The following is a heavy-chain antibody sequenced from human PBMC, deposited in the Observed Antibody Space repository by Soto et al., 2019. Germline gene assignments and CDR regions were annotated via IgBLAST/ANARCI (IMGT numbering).Heavy chain of an antibody. CDR1: GYTFTSYY. J-gene: IGHJ4*02. CDR3: ARGRADYYDSSGYYPFDY. Sequence: ASVKVSCKASGYTFTSYYMHWVRQAPGQGLEWMGWISAYNGNTNYAQKLQGRVTMTTDTSTSTAYMELRSLRSDDTAVYYCARGRADYYDSSGYYPFDYWGRGTLVTVSS. D-gene: IGHD3-22*01. CDR2: ISAYNGNT. V-gene: IGHV1-18*04.